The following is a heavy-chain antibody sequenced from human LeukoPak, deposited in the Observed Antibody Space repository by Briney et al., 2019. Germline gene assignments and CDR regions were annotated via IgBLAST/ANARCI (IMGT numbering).Heavy chain of an antibody. V-gene: IGHV3-20*04. J-gene: IGHJ6*03. Sequence: GGSLRLSCAASGFTLSSYAMSWVRQAPGKGLEWVSGINWNGGSTDYADSVKGRFTISRDNGKNSLYLQMNSLRAEDTALYYCVREHYNYYMDVWGKGTTVTVSS. CDR2: INWNGGST. CDR1: GFTLSSYA. CDR3: VREHYNYYMDV.